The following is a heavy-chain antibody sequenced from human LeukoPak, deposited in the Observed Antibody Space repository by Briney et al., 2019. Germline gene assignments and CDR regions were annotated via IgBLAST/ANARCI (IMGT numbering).Heavy chain of an antibody. CDR3: AREIAVAGRAYYYYYGMDV. D-gene: IGHD6-19*01. V-gene: IGHV7-4-1*02. Sequence: ASVKFSCKASGYTFTSYAMNWVRQAPGQGLEWMGWINTNTGNPTYAQGFTGRFVFSLDTSVSTAYLQISSLKAEDTAVYYCAREIAVAGRAYYYYYGMDVWGQGTTVTVSS. CDR2: INTNTGNP. CDR1: GYTFTSYA. J-gene: IGHJ6*02.